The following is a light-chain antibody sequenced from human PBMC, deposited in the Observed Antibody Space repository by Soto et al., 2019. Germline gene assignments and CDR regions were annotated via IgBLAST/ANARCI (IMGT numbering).Light chain of an antibody. V-gene: IGKV1-27*01. CDR1: QGISNY. CDR3: QRFNSDPPT. Sequence: SAVSAYKKARFTIACRASQGISNYLAWYQQKPGRVPKLLIYAASTLQSGVPSRFSGSGSGTDFTLTISSLQPEDVATYYCQRFNSDPPTFGQGSNVDI. J-gene: IGKJ1*01. CDR2: AAS.